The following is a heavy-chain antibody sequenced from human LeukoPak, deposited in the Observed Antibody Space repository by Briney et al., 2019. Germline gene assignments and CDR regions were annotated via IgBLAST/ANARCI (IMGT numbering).Heavy chain of an antibody. D-gene: IGHD6-13*01. V-gene: IGHV4-34*01. Sequence: PSETLSLTCAVYGGSFSGYYWSWIRQPPGKGLEWIGSIYYSGSTYYNPSLKSRVTISVDTSKNQFSLKLSSVTAADTAVYYCARDYRYSSSWTIFDYWGQGTLVTVSS. CDR3: ARDYRYSSSWTIFDY. CDR2: IYYSGST. CDR1: GGSFSGYY. J-gene: IGHJ4*02.